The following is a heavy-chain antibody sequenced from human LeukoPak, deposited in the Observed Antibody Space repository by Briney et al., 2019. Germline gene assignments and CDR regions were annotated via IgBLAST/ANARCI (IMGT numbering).Heavy chain of an antibody. Sequence: SETLSLTCAVYGGSFSGYYWSWIRRPPGKGLEWIGEINHSGSTNYNPSLKSRVTISVDTSKNQFSLKLSSVTAADTAVYYCARGAARTIVVVVAATPPYFDYWGQGTLVTVSS. CDR1: GGSFSGYY. CDR2: INHSGST. CDR3: ARGAARTIVVVVAATPPYFDY. V-gene: IGHV4-34*01. D-gene: IGHD2-15*01. J-gene: IGHJ4*02.